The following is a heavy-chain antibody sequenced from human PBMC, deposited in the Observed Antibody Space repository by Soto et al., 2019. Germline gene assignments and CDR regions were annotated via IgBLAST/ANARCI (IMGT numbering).Heavy chain of an antibody. CDR3: ARHSTDWPYKGDYYYYYYMDV. J-gene: IGHJ6*03. CDR1: GYSFTSYW. V-gene: IGHV5-51*01. CDR2: IYPGDSDT. D-gene: IGHD1-20*01. Sequence: GESLKISCKGSGYSFTSYWIGWVRQMPGKGLEWMGIIYPGDSDTRYSPSFQGQVTISADKSISTAYLKLSSVTAADTAVYYCARHSTDWPYKGDYYYYYYMDVWGKGTTVTVSS.